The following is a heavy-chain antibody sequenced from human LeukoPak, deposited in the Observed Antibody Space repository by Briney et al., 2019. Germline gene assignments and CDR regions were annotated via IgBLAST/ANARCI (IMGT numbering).Heavy chain of an antibody. D-gene: IGHD6-13*01. CDR2: ISYDGSNK. CDR1: GFTFNGQS. V-gene: IGHV3-30*04. Sequence: GGALRLSCAASGFTFNGQSMTWVRQAPGKGLEWVAVISYDGSNKYYADSVKGRFTISRDNSKNTLYLQMNSLRAEDTAVYYCARDLKQLVLDYWGQGTLVTVSS. J-gene: IGHJ4*02. CDR3: ARDLKQLVLDY.